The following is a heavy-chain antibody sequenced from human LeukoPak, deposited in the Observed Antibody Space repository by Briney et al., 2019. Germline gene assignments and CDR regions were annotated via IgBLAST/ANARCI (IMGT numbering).Heavy chain of an antibody. Sequence: SETLSLTCTVSGGSISGYYWNWIRQPAGKGLEWIGRIYISGSTNYNPSLKSRVTISVDMSKNQFSLKLKFVTAADTAVYYCARAGWFGQLYGPLDHWGQGTLVTVSS. J-gene: IGHJ4*02. CDR3: ARAGWFGQLYGPLDH. CDR2: IYISGST. V-gene: IGHV4-4*07. CDR1: GGSISGYY. D-gene: IGHD3-10*01.